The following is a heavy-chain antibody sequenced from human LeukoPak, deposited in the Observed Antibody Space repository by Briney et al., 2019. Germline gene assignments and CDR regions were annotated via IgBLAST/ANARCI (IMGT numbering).Heavy chain of an antibody. CDR1: GGSISSGDYY. Sequence: SETLSLTCTVSGGSISSGDYYWSWIRQPPGKGLEWIGYIYYSGSTYYNPSLKSRVTISVDTSKNQFSLKLSSVTAADTAVYYCASDYTPEPPYYYDSSGYTPPDAFDIWGQGTMVTVSS. J-gene: IGHJ3*02. V-gene: IGHV4-30-4*02. CDR2: IYYSGST. D-gene: IGHD3-22*01. CDR3: ASDYTPEPPYYYDSSGYTPPDAFDI.